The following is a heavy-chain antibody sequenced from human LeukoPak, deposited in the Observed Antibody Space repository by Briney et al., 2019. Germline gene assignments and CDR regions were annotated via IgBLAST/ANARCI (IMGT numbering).Heavy chain of an antibody. D-gene: IGHD2-2*01. V-gene: IGHV1-18*01. CDR1: GYTFTSYG. Sequence: ASVKVSCKASGYTFTSYGISWVRQAPAQGLEWMGWISAYNGNTNYAQKLQGRVTMTTDTSTNTAYMELRSLRSDDTAVYYCARGGYCSSTSCYLPEVFVSWGQGTLVTVSS. CDR3: ARGGYCSSTSCYLPEVFVS. J-gene: IGHJ5*02. CDR2: ISAYNGNT.